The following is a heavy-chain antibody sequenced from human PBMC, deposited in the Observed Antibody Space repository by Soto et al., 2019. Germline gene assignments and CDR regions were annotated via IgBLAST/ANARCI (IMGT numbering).Heavy chain of an antibody. V-gene: IGHV3-66*01. CDR2: IYSGGST. J-gene: IGHJ4*02. Sequence: GGSLRLSCAASGFTVSSNYMSWVRQAPGKGLEWVSVIYSGGSTYYADSVKGRFTISRDNSKNTLYLQMNSLRAEDTAVYYCARAWNDDSSGYYPFFDYWGQGTLVTVSS. CDR1: GFTVSSNY. CDR3: ARAWNDDSSGYYPFFDY. D-gene: IGHD3-22*01.